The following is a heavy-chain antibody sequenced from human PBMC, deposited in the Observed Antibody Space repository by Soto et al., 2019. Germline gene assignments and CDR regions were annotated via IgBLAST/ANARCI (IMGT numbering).Heavy chain of an antibody. D-gene: IGHD2-15*01. CDR2: IIPIFGTT. CDR1: GGTLSSYA. J-gene: IGHJ5*01. V-gene: IGHV1-69*13. CDR3: ATSGRFCVSATCHVDS. Sequence: GASVKVSCKASGGTLSSYAFSWVRQAPGQGLEWMGGIIPIFGTTNHAQKFQDRVTITADESTSTAYMELSSLRFEDTAVYYCATSGRFCVSATCHVDSWGHXSLVTVSS.